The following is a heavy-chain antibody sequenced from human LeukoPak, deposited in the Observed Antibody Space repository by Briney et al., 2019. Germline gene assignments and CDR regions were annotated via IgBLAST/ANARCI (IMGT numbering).Heavy chain of an antibody. CDR2: ISGSGGST. D-gene: IGHD1-26*01. V-gene: IGHV3-23*01. CDR1: GFTFSSYG. J-gene: IGHJ4*02. CDR3: ARRGYHDYSGFDY. Sequence: AGGSLRLSCAASGFTFSSYGMSWVRQAPGKGLEWVSAISGSGGSTYYADSVKGRFTISRDNSKNSLYLQMKSLRAEDTALYYCARRGYHDYSGFDYWGQGTLVTVSS.